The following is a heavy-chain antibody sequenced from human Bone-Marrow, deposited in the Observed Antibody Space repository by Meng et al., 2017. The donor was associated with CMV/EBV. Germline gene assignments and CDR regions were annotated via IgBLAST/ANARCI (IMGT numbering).Heavy chain of an antibody. J-gene: IGHJ6*02. CDR3: TTDADSGSYYYYYYGMDV. V-gene: IGHV3-15*01. CDR1: GFTVSNAW. Sequence: GESLKISCAASGFTVSNAWMSWVRQDPGKGLEWVGRIKSKTDGGTTDYAAPVKGRFTISRDDSKNTLYLQMNSLKTEDTAVYYCTTDADSGSYYYYYYGMDVWGQGTTVTVSS. D-gene: IGHD1-26*01. CDR2: IKSKTDGGTT.